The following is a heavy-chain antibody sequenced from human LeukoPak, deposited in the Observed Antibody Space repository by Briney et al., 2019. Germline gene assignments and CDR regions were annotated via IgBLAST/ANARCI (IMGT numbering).Heavy chain of an antibody. V-gene: IGHV4-59*01. J-gene: IGHJ5*02. Sequence: SETLSLTCTVSGGSISSYYWSWIRQPPGKGLEWIGYIYYSGSTNYNPSLKSRVTISVDTSKNQFSLKLSSVTAADTAVYYCARAGYSSSTGVVNWFDPWGQGTLVTVSS. CDR1: GGSISSYY. CDR2: IYYSGST. D-gene: IGHD6-13*01. CDR3: ARAGYSSSTGVVNWFDP.